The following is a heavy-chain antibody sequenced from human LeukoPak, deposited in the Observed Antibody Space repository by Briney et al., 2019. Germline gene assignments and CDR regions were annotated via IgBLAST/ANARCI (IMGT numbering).Heavy chain of an antibody. CDR3: ARPYYYGSGSVYFDC. J-gene: IGHJ4*02. CDR1: RYTFTGYY. D-gene: IGHD3-10*01. CDR2: INAANGNT. V-gene: IGHV1-3*03. Sequence: SVKVSRTASRYTFTGYYMHSVRQAPGPRLECMGWINAANGNTKYSQKFQGRVTITRDTSASTAYMELSSLRSEDMAVYCCARPYYYGSGSVYFDCWGQGTGVSVS.